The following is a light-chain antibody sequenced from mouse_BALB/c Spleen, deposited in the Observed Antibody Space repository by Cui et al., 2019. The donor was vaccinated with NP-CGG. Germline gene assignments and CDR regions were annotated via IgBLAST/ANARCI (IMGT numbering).Light chain of an antibody. Sequence: QAVFTQESALTTSPGETVTLTCRSSTGAVTTSNYANWVQEKPDHLFTGLIGGTNNRAPGVPARFSGSLIGDKAALIITGAQTEDEAIYFCALWYSNHWVFGGGTKLTVL. V-gene: IGLV1*01. CDR3: ALWYSNHWV. J-gene: IGLJ1*01. CDR1: TGAVTTSNY. CDR2: GTN.